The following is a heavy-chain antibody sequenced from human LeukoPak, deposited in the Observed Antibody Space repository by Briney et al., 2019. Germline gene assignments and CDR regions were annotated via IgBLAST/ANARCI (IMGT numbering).Heavy chain of an antibody. CDR1: GFTCSSYW. J-gene: IGHJ4*02. V-gene: IGHV3-74*01. CDR3: ARGYSATYRIDY. CDR2: INCDGTNT. Sequence: GGSLKLSCAASGFTCSSYWLHWVRQTPGKGLVWVSRINCDGTNTTYADSVKGRFTISRDNAKNTLNLQMNSLRVEDTAIYYCARGYSATYRIDYWGQGTLVTVSS. D-gene: IGHD1-26*01.